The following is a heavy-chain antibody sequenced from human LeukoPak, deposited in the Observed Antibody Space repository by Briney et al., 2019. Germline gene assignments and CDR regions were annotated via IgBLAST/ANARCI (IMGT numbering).Heavy chain of an antibody. CDR1: GGSISSSY. CDR3: ASVAVAGRSY. D-gene: IGHD6-19*01. Sequence: SETLSLTCTVSGGSISSSYWSWIRQPPGKGLEWIGEINHSGSTNYNPSLKSRVTISVDTSKNQFSLKLSSVTAADTAVYYCASVAVAGRSYWGQGTLVTVSS. J-gene: IGHJ4*02. CDR2: INHSGST. V-gene: IGHV4-34*01.